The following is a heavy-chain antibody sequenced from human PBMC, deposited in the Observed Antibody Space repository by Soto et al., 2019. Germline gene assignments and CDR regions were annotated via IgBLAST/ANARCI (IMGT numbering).Heavy chain of an antibody. J-gene: IGHJ3*02. D-gene: IGHD3-22*01. CDR3: ARDHGLLRATDAFDT. V-gene: IGHV1-69*01. Sequence: QVQLVQSGAEVKKPGSSVKVSCKASGGTFSSYAISWVRQAPGQGLEWMGGIIPIFGTANYAKKFQGRVTITADESRSTAYVELSSLRSEDTAVYYCARDHGLLRATDAFDTWGQGTMVTVSS. CDR1: GGTFSSYA. CDR2: IIPIFGTA.